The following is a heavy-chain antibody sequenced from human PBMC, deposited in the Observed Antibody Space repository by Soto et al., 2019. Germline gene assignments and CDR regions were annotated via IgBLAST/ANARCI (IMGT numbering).Heavy chain of an antibody. CDR2: IYYSGST. J-gene: IGHJ6*02. CDR1: GGSISSGDYY. Sequence: PSETLSLTCTVSGGSISSGDYYWSWIRQPPWKGLEWIGYIYYSGSTYYNPSLKSRVTISVDTSKNQFSLKLSSVTAADTAVYYCARDNILGILYGGMDVWGQGXTVTVYS. D-gene: IGHD3-3*01. V-gene: IGHV4-30-4*01. CDR3: ARDNILGILYGGMDV.